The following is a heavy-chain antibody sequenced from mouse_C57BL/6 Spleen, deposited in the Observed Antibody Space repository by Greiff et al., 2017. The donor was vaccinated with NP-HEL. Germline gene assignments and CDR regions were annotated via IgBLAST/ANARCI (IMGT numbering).Heavy chain of an antibody. V-gene: IGHV3-6*01. CDR3: ARDRYDCAMDY. CDR1: GYSITSGYY. Sequence: ESGPGLVKPSQSLSLTCSVTGYSITSGYYWNWIRQFPGNKLEWMGYISYDGSNNYNPSLKNRISITRDKSKNQFFLKLNSVTTEETATYYCARDRYDCAMDYWGQGTSVTVSS. CDR2: ISYDGSN. J-gene: IGHJ4*01. D-gene: IGHD2-12*01.